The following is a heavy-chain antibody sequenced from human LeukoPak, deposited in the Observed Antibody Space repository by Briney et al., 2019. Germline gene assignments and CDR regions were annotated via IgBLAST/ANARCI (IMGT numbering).Heavy chain of an antibody. CDR1: GFTFSSYG. V-gene: IGHV3-30*02. Sequence: NPGGSLRLSCAASGFTFSSYGMHWVRQAPGKGLEWVAFIRYDGSNKYYADSVKGRFTISRDNSKNTLYLQMNSLRAEDTAVYYCAKDLDYYGSGSYLYWGQGTLVTVSS. CDR3: AKDLDYYGSGSYLY. J-gene: IGHJ4*02. CDR2: IRYDGSNK. D-gene: IGHD3-10*01.